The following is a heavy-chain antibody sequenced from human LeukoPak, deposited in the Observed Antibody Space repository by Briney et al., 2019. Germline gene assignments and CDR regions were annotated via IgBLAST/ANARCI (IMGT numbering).Heavy chain of an antibody. J-gene: IGHJ3*02. CDR2: MNPNSGNT. D-gene: IGHD4-11*01. CDR1: GYTFTSYE. V-gene: IGHV1-8*03. Sequence: ASVKVSCKASGYTFTSYEINWVRQATGQGLEWMGWMNPNSGNTGYAQKFQGRVTITRNTSISTAYMELSSLRSEDTAVYYCRTVTTDAFDIWGQGTMVTVSS. CDR3: RTVTTDAFDI.